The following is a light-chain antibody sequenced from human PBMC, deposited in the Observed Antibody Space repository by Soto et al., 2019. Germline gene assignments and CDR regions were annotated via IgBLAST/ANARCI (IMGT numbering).Light chain of an antibody. V-gene: IGKV3-11*01. CDR1: QSVSSY. J-gene: IGKJ3*01. Sequence: EIVLTQSPATLSLSPGERATLSCRASQSVSSYLAWYQQKPGQAPRLLIYDASNRATGIPARFSGSGSGTDFTLPISSLEPEDFAVYYCQQRSNWPGTFGPGAKVDI. CDR3: QQRSNWPGT. CDR2: DAS.